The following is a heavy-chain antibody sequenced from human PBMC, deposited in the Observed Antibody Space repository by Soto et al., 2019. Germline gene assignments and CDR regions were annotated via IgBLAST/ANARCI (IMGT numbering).Heavy chain of an antibody. CDR2: IHHIGIT. CDR1: GFTINNAW. D-gene: IGHD5-12*01. CDR3: TKNSAYALDY. J-gene: IGHJ4*02. V-gene: IGHV4-4*02. Sequence: GPMRLSCAASGFTINNAWMSWVRQSPGEGLEWIGEIHHIGITNYNPSLKSRVTMSVDKSKNQFFLRLSSVTAADTAVYYCTKNSAYALDYWGQGALVTVSS.